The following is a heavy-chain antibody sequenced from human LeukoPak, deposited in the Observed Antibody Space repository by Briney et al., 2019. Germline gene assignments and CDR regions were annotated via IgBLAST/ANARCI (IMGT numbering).Heavy chain of an antibody. Sequence: SETLSLTCTVSGGSIGSYYWSWIRQPPGKGLEWIGYIYYGGSTNYNPALKSRVTISVDTSKNQFSLKLSSVTAADTAVYYCARVGSSSSFGYWGQGTLVTVSS. J-gene: IGHJ4*02. D-gene: IGHD6-6*01. CDR3: ARVGSSSSFGY. CDR1: GGSIGSYY. V-gene: IGHV4-59*01. CDR2: IYYGGST.